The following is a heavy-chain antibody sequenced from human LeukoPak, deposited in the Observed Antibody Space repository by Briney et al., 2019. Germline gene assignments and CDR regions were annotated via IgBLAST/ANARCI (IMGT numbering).Heavy chain of an antibody. CDR1: GFTFSDYY. CDR2: ISSSGSTI. Sequence: GGSLRLSCAASGFTFSDYYMSWVRQAPGKGLEWVSYISSSGSTIYYADSVKGRFTISRDNAKNSLYLQMNSLRAEDTAVYYCARVLREWLLFGWFDPWGQGALVTVSS. CDR3: ARVLREWLLFGWFDP. V-gene: IGHV3-11*01. J-gene: IGHJ5*02. D-gene: IGHD3-3*01.